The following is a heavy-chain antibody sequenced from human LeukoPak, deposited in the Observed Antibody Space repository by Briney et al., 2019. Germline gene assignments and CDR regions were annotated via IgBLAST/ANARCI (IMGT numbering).Heavy chain of an antibody. Sequence: GGSLRLSCAASGFTFSSYSMNWVRQAPGKGLEWVSSISSSSSYIYYADSVKGRFTISRDNAKNSLYLQMNSLRAEDTAVYYCARDRGTYRPIDYWGQGTLVAVSS. CDR3: ARDRGTYRPIDY. V-gene: IGHV3-21*01. CDR2: ISSSSSYI. D-gene: IGHD1-26*01. J-gene: IGHJ4*02. CDR1: GFTFSSYS.